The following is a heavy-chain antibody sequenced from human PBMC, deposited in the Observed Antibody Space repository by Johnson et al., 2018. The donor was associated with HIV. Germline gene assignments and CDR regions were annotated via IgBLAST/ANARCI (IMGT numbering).Heavy chain of an antibody. CDR2: ISFDENNK. J-gene: IGHJ3*02. V-gene: IGHV3-30*19. CDR3: ARVGVSGYDLAAFDI. CDR1: DFTFSSYG. D-gene: IGHD5-12*01. Sequence: VQLVESGGGLVQPGGSLRLSCAASDFTFSSYGMHWVRQAPGKGLEWVAVISFDENNKVYADSVKGRFTISRDNSKNTLFLHMNSLRTEDTAIYYCARVGVSGYDLAAFDIWGRGTMVTVSS.